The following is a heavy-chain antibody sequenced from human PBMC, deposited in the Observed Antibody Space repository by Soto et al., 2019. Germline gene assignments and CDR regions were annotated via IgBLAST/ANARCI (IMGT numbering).Heavy chain of an antibody. CDR2: INPNSGGT. CDR1: GYTFTGYY. Sequence: QVQLVQSGAEVKKPGASVKVSCKASGYTFTGYYMHWVRQAPGQGLEWMGWINPNSGGTNYAQKFQGWVTMTGATSTSTAHMALCRLRSDETVVDCCVSAIGGWLALSDWGQGTVVSLSS. CDR3: VSAIGGWLALSD. V-gene: IGHV1-2*04. D-gene: IGHD2-21*01. J-gene: IGHJ4*02.